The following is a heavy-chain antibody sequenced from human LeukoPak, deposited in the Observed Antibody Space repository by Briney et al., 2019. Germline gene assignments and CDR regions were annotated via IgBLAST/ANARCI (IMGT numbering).Heavy chain of an antibody. D-gene: IGHD3-22*01. J-gene: IGHJ4*02. CDR2: IYHSGST. V-gene: IGHV4-38-2*02. CDR1: GYSISSGYY. Sequence: PSETLSLTCTVSGYSISSGYYWGWIRQPPGKGLEWIGSIYHSGSTYYNPSLKSRVTISVDTSKNQFSLKLSSVTAADTAVYYCARVNNYYDSSGQTADWGQGTLVTVSS. CDR3: ARVNNYYDSSGQTAD.